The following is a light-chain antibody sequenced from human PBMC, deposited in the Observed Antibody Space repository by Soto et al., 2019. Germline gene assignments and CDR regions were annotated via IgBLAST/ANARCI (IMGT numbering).Light chain of an antibody. Sequence: QSVLTQPASVSGSPGQSITISCIGSGSDIGTYNYVSWYQHHPGKAPKLLIYAVSNRPSGVSSRFSGTKSGITASLTISGLQAEDEADYYCSLFTFSTFGVFGTGTELTVL. V-gene: IGLV2-14*03. J-gene: IGLJ1*01. CDR2: AVS. CDR3: SLFTFSTFGV. CDR1: GSDIGTYNY.